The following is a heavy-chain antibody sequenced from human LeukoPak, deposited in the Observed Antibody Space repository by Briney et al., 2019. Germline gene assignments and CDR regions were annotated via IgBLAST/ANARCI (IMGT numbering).Heavy chain of an antibody. V-gene: IGHV4-61*02. Sequence: SETLSLTCTVSGGSISSGSYYWSWIRQPAGKGLEWIGRIYTSGSTNYNPSLKSRVTISVDTSKNQFSLKLSSVTAADTAVYYCARGRIQLWFDYWGQGTLVTVSS. D-gene: IGHD5-18*01. CDR3: ARGRIQLWFDY. CDR2: IYTSGST. CDR1: GGSISSGSYY. J-gene: IGHJ5*01.